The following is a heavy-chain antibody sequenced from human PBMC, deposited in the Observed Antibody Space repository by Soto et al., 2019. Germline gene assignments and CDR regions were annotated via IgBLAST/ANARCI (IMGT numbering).Heavy chain of an antibody. CDR3: TRSITGTTSFDY. J-gene: IGHJ4*02. V-gene: IGHV3-72*01. CDR1: GFTLSDYY. D-gene: IGHD1-7*01. Sequence: EVQLVESGGGLVQPGRSLRLSCAGSGFTLSDYYIDWVRQAPGKGLEWVGRSRDKGNSYSTDYAASVKGRFTISRDASKNSLYRQMNSLKTEDTALYYCTRSITGTTSFDYWGQGTLVTVSS. CDR2: SRDKGNSYST.